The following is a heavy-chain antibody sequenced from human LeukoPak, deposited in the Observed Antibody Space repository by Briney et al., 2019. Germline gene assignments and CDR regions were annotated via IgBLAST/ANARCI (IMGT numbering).Heavy chain of an antibody. Sequence: PGGSLRLSCAASGFTFSGYWMQWVRQAPGKGLVWVSRINSDGSTTTYADSVKGRFTISRDNAKNTLYLQMNSLRAEDTAMYYCARDGPIVGATIDYWGQGTLVTVSS. CDR2: INSDGSTT. CDR3: ARDGPIVGATIDY. D-gene: IGHD1-26*01. J-gene: IGHJ4*02. CDR1: GFTFSGYW. V-gene: IGHV3-74*01.